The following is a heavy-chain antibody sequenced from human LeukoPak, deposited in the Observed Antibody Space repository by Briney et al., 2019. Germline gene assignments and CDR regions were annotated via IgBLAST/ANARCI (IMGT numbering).Heavy chain of an antibody. J-gene: IGHJ4*02. V-gene: IGHV3-30-3*01. D-gene: IGHD6-19*01. Sequence: GGSLRLSCAASGFTFSNYAMHWVRQAPGKGLEWVAVISYDGSNKYYADSVKGRFTISRDNSKNTLYLQMNSLRAEDTAVYYCARAKAVAGPFDYWGQETLVTVSS. CDR3: ARAKAVAGPFDY. CDR2: ISYDGSNK. CDR1: GFTFSNYA.